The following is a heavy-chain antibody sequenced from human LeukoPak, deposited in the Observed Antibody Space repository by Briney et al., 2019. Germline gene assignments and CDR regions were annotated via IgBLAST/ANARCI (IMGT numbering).Heavy chain of an antibody. Sequence: ASVKVSCKASGYTFTSYGISWVRQATGQGLEWMGWMNPNSGNTGYAQKFQGRVTMTRNTSISTAYMELSSLRSEDTAVYYCARGTGYCSSTSCRFDPWGQGTLVTVSS. J-gene: IGHJ5*02. CDR2: MNPNSGNT. CDR3: ARGTGYCSSTSCRFDP. D-gene: IGHD2-2*01. CDR1: GYTFTSYG. V-gene: IGHV1-8*02.